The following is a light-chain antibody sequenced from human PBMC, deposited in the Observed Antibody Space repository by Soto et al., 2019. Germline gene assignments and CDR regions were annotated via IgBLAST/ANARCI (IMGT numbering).Light chain of an antibody. CDR2: DAS. J-gene: IGKJ5*01. CDR3: QQRSDWPPFT. CDR1: QSVGDY. V-gene: IGKV3-11*01. Sequence: TVLTQSPATLSLSPGERATLSCRASQSVGDYLAWYQQKPGQAPRLLIYDASNRAAGVPYRFRGSGSGTDFTLTISSVEPEDFGVYYCQQRSDWPPFTFGQGTRVEIK.